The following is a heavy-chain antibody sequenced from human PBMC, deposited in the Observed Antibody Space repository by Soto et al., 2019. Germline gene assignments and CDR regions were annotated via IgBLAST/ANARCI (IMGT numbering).Heavy chain of an antibody. V-gene: IGHV3-48*01. CDR2: ISSSSSTI. D-gene: IGHD2-2*01. Sequence: PGGSLRLSCAASGFTFSSYTMNWVRQAPGKGLEWVSYISSSSSTIYYADSVKGRFTISRDNAKNSLNLQMNSLRAEDTAVYYCARVPTARYYYYYFYMDVWGKGTTVTVSS. CDR1: GFTFSSYT. CDR3: ARVPTARYYYYYFYMDV. J-gene: IGHJ6*03.